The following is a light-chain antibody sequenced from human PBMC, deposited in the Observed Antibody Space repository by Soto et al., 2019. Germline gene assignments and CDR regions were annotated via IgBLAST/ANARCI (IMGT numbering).Light chain of an antibody. V-gene: IGKV3-15*01. CDR3: QQYNNWPPIT. J-gene: IGKJ5*01. CDR2: GAS. CDR1: QSVSSN. Sequence: EIVMTQSPATLSVSPGERATLSCRASQSVSSNLAWYQQKPCQAPRLLIYGASTRAAGSPARFSGSGSGTEFTLTISSLQSEDFAVYYCQQYNNWPPITFGQGTRLEIK.